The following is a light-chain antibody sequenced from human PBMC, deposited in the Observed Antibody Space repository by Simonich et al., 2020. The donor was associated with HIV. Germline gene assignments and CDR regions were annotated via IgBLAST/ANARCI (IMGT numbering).Light chain of an antibody. Sequence: DIQMTQSPSSLSASVVDRVTITCRESQRISSYLNWYQQKPGKAPKLLIYAASTLQSGVPSRFSGSGSGTDFTLTISSLQPEEFATYYCQQSYSTSLLTFGGGTKVEIK. V-gene: IGKV1-39*01. CDR1: QRISSY. J-gene: IGKJ4*01. CDR3: QQSYSTSLLT. CDR2: AAS.